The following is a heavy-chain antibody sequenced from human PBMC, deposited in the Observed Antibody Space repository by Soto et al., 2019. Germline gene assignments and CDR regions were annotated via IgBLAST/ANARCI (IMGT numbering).Heavy chain of an antibody. Sequence: QVQLQQWGTGLLKPSETLSLTCAVYGGSFSGYYWTWIRQPPGKGLEWIGGINHSGSTNYNPSLKSRVTHSVDTSENQFPLNLGTVTAADTAVYYCARLKAVVATIKTYYYGMDVWGQGTTVTVSS. CDR2: INHSGST. V-gene: IGHV4-34*01. CDR3: ARLKAVVATIKTYYYGMDV. D-gene: IGHD5-12*01. CDR1: GGSFSGYY. J-gene: IGHJ6*02.